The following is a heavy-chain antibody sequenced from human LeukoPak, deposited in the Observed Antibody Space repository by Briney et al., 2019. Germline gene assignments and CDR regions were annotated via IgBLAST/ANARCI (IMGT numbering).Heavy chain of an antibody. J-gene: IGHJ5*02. D-gene: IGHD1-26*01. CDR3: ATEGLSGSYFNWFDP. V-gene: IGHV1-24*01. Sequence: KPGASVKVSCKVFGYTLTELSMHWVRQAPGKGLEWMGGFDPEDGETIYAQKFQGRVTMTEDTSTDTAYMELSSLRSEDTAVYYCATEGLSGSYFNWFDPWGQGTLVTVSS. CDR1: GYTLTELS. CDR2: FDPEDGET.